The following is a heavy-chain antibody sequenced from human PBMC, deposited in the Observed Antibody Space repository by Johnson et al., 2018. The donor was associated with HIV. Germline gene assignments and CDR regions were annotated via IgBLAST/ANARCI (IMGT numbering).Heavy chain of an antibody. D-gene: IGHD4-17*01. Sequence: QMQLVESGGGVVQPGGSLRLSCAASGFTFSSYAMHWVRQAPGKGLEWVAVISYDGRNKYYADSVKGRFTSSRDNSKDTLYLQMNNLRDEDTAVHYCARDAKVDYGDAFDIWGQGTKVTVSS. J-gene: IGHJ3*02. CDR1: GFTFSSYA. CDR3: ARDAKVDYGDAFDI. CDR2: ISYDGRNK. V-gene: IGHV3-30*04.